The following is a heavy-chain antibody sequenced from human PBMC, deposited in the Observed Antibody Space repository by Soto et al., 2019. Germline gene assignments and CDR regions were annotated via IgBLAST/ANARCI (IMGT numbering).Heavy chain of an antibody. CDR2: IYYSGSA. J-gene: IGHJ4*02. CDR1: GGSTSSISYY. Sequence: QLQLQESGPGLVKPSETLSLTCTVSGGSTSSISYYWGWIRQPPGKGLEWLGNIYYSGSAYYNPSLKSRVTISVDTSKNQFSLQLSSVTAADTAVYFCASRLAGPPSPPFDYWGQGTLVTVSS. V-gene: IGHV4-39*01. D-gene: IGHD1-1*01. CDR3: ASRLAGPPSPPFDY.